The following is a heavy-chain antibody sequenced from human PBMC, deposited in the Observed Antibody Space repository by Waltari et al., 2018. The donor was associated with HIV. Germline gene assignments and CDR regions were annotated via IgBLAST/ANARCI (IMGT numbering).Heavy chain of an antibody. CDR2: ISPMIGYR. V-gene: IGHV1-69*01. Sequence: QVQLVQSGAEVKKPGSSVKVTCKASGGPSNIFSTSWVRQAPGRGLGWMAGISPMIGYRNYPQKFLGRVTINADGSTLQLTNVRAEDTDTYYCVKGTLRRNEDDYFYGMDVWGQGTTVTV. J-gene: IGHJ6*02. CDR1: GGPSNIFS. D-gene: IGHD1-1*01. CDR3: VKGTLRRNEDDYFYGMDV.